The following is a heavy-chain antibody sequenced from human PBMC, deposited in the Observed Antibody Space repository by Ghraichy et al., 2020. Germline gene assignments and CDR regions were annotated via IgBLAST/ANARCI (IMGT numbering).Heavy chain of an antibody. V-gene: IGHV4-34*01. CDR3: ARLKPATVPFDY. CDR2: INHSGST. CDR1: GGSFSGYY. D-gene: IGHD2-2*01. J-gene: IGHJ4*02. Sequence: SETLSLTCAVYGGSFSGYYWSWIRQPPGKGLEWIGEINHSGSTSYNPSLKSRVTISVDTSKNQFSLKLSSVTAADTAVYYCARLKPATVPFDYWGQGTLVTVSS.